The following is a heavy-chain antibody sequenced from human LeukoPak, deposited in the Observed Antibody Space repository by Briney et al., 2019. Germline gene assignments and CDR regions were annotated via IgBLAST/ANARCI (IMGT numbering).Heavy chain of an antibody. CDR3: ARDDSGYYSYFDY. J-gene: IGHJ4*02. CDR2: IYYSGST. D-gene: IGHD3-22*01. Sequence: SETLSLTCTVSGGSISSSSYYWGWIRQPLGKGLEWIGSIYYSGSTYYNPSLKSRVTISVDTSKNQFSLKLSSVTAADTAVYYCARDDSGYYSYFDYWGQGTLVTVSS. V-gene: IGHV4-39*07. CDR1: GGSISSSSYY.